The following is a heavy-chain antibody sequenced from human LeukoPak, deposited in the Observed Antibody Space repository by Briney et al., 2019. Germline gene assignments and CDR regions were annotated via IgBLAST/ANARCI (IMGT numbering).Heavy chain of an antibody. CDR1: GYSFTTYW. CDR3: ARHRYSGSDTQGFDY. J-gene: IGHJ4*02. Sequence: GESLKISCQGSGYSFTTYWIGWVRQMPGKGLESMGMIYPGDSDTTYSPSFQGQVTISADKSISTGYLQWSSLKASDTAMYFCARHRYSGSDTQGFDYWGQGTLVTVSS. V-gene: IGHV5-51*01. D-gene: IGHD5-12*01. CDR2: IYPGDSDT.